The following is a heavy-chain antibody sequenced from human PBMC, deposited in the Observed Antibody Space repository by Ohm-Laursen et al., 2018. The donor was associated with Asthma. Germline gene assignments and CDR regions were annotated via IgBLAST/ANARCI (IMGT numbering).Heavy chain of an antibody. CDR3: AKEGHSSGYCGAYDI. CDR1: KFTFSNYA. J-gene: IGHJ3*02. Sequence: SLRLSCSASKFTFSNYAMNWVRQPPGKGLEWVSEISSTGGSTDYADSVKGRFTTSRDNSKSTMYLQMHSLRAEDTAIYYCAKEGHSSGYCGAYDIWGQGTMVTVSS. CDR2: ISSTGGST. D-gene: IGHD6-19*01. V-gene: IGHV3-23*01.